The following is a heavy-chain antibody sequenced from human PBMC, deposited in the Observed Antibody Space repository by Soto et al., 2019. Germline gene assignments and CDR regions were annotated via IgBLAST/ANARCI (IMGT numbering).Heavy chain of an antibody. J-gene: IGHJ6*02. CDR2: IYNSGSTNHP. D-gene: IGHD5-18*01. CDR1: GGAISSYY. Sequence: SETLSLTCTVSGGAISSYYWGWIRQPPGKGLEWIGHIYNSGSTNHPNYNPSFKSRVTISLDTPKNQFSLKLSSVTAADTAVYYCAIVDPDTDMVMGYYGMDVWGQGTTVTVSS. V-gene: IGHV4-59*01. CDR3: AIVDPDTDMVMGYYGMDV.